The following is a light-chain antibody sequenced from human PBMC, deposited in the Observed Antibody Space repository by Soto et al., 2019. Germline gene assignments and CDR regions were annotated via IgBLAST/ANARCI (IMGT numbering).Light chain of an antibody. J-gene: IGLJ3*02. Sequence: QAAVTQDPSLTVSPGRSVTLTCSSSTGAVTSCHYPYWYQQKTGKAPRTLIYDPTNKQSWTPARFSGSLLGGKAALTVSGAQAEDEAEYYCLLPYSSAWVFGGGTKLTVL. CDR3: LLPYSSAWV. CDR2: DPT. V-gene: IGLV7-46*01. CDR1: TGAVTSCHY.